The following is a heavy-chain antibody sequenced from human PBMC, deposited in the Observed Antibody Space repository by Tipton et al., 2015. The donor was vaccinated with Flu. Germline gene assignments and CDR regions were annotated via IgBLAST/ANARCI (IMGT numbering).Heavy chain of an antibody. D-gene: IGHD1-7*01. CDR3: ARGRQWGELGLDY. J-gene: IGHJ4*02. Sequence: PGLVKPSQTLSLTCAISGDSVSNNRAAWNWIRRSPSRGLEWLGRTYYKSKWFNDYAVPLEGRIIIDPDTSRNHFSLQLTSVTPEDTAVYYCARGRQWGELGLDYWGQGTLVTVSS. CDR2: TYYKSKWFN. CDR1: GDSVSNNRAA. V-gene: IGHV6-1*01.